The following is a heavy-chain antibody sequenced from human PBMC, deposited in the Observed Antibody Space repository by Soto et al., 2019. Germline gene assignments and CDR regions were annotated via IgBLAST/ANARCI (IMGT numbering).Heavy chain of an antibody. J-gene: IGHJ5*02. CDR3: ARDTYSGYDFGL. V-gene: IGHV4-30-4*01. Sequence: PSETLSLTCSVSGASVAGGSYHWSWVRQPPGKGLEWIGYIPSRGRPFYNPSLTSRGTISADTSKNQLSLQLTSVTAADTAVYYCARDTYSGYDFGLWGQGTLVTVSS. CDR1: GASVAGGSYH. CDR2: IPSRGRP. D-gene: IGHD5-12*01.